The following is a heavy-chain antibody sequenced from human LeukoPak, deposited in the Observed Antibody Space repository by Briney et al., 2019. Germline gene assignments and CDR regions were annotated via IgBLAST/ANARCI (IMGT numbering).Heavy chain of an antibody. D-gene: IGHD1-7*01. CDR1: GFTFDDYA. Sequence: GRSLRLSCAASGFTFDDYAMHWVRQAPGKGLEWVSGISWNSGSIGYADSVKGRFTISRDNAKNSLYLQMNSLRAEDTALYYCARDRVTGTTGWFDPWGQGTLVTVSS. CDR3: ARDRVTGTTGWFDP. J-gene: IGHJ5*02. CDR2: ISWNSGSI. V-gene: IGHV3-9*01.